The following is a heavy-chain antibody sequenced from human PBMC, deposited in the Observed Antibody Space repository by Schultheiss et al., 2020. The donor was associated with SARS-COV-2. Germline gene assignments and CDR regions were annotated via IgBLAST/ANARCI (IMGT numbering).Heavy chain of an antibody. V-gene: IGHV3-74*01. CDR2: ISWNSGSI. CDR3: ARDRGGDLDY. CDR1: GFTFSSYW. J-gene: IGHJ4*02. Sequence: GGSLRLSCAASGFTFSSYWMHWVRQAPGKGLEWVSGISWNSGSIGYADSVKGRFTISRDNAKNSLYLQMNSLRAEDTAVYYCARDRGGDLDYWGQGTLVTVSS.